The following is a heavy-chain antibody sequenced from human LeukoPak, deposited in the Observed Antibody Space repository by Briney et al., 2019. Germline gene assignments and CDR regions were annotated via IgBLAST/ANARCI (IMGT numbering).Heavy chain of an antibody. CDR1: GFSLSTSGMR. D-gene: IGHD6-19*01. V-gene: IGHV2-70*04. Sequence: SGPALVKPTQTLTLTCTFSGFSLSTSGMRVSWIRQPPGKALEWLARIDWDDDKFYSTSLKTRLTISKDTSKNQVVLTMTSMDPVDTATYYCARSSSRTGDYFDYWGQGTLVTVSS. CDR2: IDWDDDK. J-gene: IGHJ4*02. CDR3: ARSSSRTGDYFDY.